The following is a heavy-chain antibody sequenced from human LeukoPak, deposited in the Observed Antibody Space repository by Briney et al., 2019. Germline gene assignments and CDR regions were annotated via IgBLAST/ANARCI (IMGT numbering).Heavy chain of an antibody. CDR1: GFTFSNYA. D-gene: IGHD3-22*01. Sequence: GGSLRLSCAASGFTFSNYAMNWIRQAPGKGLEWVSGIGDSGDNTYYADSVKGRFTISRDNSKNTLYLQMASLRAEDTAVYYCAKEGYYYGGSGYYLFKYWGQGTLVTVSS. CDR3: AKEGYYYGGSGYYLFKY. J-gene: IGHJ4*02. CDR2: IGDSGDNT. V-gene: IGHV3-23*01.